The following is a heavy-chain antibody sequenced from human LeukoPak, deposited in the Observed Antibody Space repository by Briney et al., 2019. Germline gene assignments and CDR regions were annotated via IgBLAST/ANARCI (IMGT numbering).Heavy chain of an antibody. CDR3: ARRDYSNHYFDY. CDR2: INHSGST. CDR1: GGSFSGYY. Sequence: SETLSLTCAVYGGSFSGYYWSWIRQPPGKGLEWIGEINHSGSTNYNPSLKSRVTISVDTSKNQFSLKLSSVTAADTAVYYCARRDYSNHYFDYWGQGTLVTVSS. V-gene: IGHV4-34*01. J-gene: IGHJ4*02. D-gene: IGHD4-11*01.